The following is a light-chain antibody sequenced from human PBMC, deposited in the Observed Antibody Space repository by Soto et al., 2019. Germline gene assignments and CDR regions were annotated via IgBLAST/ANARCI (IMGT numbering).Light chain of an antibody. Sequence: QSALTQPASVSGSPGQSITISCTGTSSDVGSYNLVSWYQQHPGKAPKLMIYEGSKRPSGVSNRFSGSKSGNTASLTISRVEAGDEADYYCQVWDSSSDWVVFGGGTKLTVL. CDR1: SSDVGSYNL. CDR2: EGS. J-gene: IGLJ2*01. V-gene: IGLV2-14*02. CDR3: QVWDSSSDWVV.